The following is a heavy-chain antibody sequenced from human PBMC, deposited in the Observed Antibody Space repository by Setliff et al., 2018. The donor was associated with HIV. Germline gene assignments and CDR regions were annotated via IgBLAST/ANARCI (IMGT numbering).Heavy chain of an antibody. CDR2: IGPGGDI. Sequence: GGSLRLSCTTSGFTFSSYAMNWVRQAPGKGLEWVSTIGPGGDIYYADSVKGRFTISRDNSKNTLYLKMDSLRAEDTALYYCARNPPGKSLDYWGQGTLVTVSS. CDR1: GFTFSSYA. V-gene: IGHV3-23*01. J-gene: IGHJ4*02. CDR3: ARNPPGKSLDY.